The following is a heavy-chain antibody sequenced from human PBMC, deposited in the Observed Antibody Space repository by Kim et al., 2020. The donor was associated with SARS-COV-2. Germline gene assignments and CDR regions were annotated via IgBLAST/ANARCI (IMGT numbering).Heavy chain of an antibody. V-gene: IGHV3-7*01. CDR3: VRRGFGDR. Sequence: GGSLRLSCAASGFTYSGYWMNWVRQAPGKGLEWVANIKEDGSESNYVDSVQGRFTISRDNANNALYLQMTRLRVEDTAVYYCVRRGFGDRWGRRPRVTVSS. J-gene: IGHJ5*02. D-gene: IGHD3-10*01. CDR1: GFTYSGYW. CDR2: IKEDGSES.